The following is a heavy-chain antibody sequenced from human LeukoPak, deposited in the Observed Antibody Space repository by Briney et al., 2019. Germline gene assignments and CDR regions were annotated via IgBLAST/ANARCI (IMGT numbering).Heavy chain of an antibody. CDR2: ISGSGGST. CDR3: AKVGGGLRFLEWLSYYFDY. J-gene: IGHJ4*02. D-gene: IGHD3-3*01. Sequence: GGSLRLSCAASGFTFSSYAMSWVRQAPGKGLEWVSAISGSGGSTYYADSVKGRFTISRDNSKNTLYLQMNSLRAEDTAVYYCAKVGGGLRFLEWLSYYFDYWGQGTLVTVSS. CDR1: GFTFSSYA. V-gene: IGHV3-23*01.